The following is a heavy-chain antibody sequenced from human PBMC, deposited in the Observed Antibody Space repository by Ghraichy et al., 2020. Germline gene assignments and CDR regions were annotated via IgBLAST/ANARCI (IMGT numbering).Heavy chain of an antibody. CDR3: ARDSEPMRSDNYKSAFDV. CDR1: GFIFRNYW. Sequence: GGSLRLSCAASGFIFRNYWMHWVRQAPGKGLEWVSRINSDGSSLCYEDSVRGRFTISRDKAKNTLYLQMNGLRAEDTAMYYCARDSEPMRSDNYKSAFDVWGQGTMVTVSS. CDR2: INSDGSSL. J-gene: IGHJ3*01. V-gene: IGHV3-74*01. D-gene: IGHD4/OR15-4a*01.